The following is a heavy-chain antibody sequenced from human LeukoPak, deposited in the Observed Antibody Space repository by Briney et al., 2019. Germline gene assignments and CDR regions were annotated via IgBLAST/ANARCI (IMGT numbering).Heavy chain of an antibody. CDR1: GFTLSSYW. Sequence: GGSLRLSCAASGFTLSSYWMHWVRQAPGKGLVWVSRINGDGRSTSYADSVKGRFTISRDNSKNTLYLQMNSLRAEDTAVYYCARDLGYDYGDSDYWGQGTLVTVSS. CDR3: ARDLGYDYGDSDY. D-gene: IGHD4-17*01. V-gene: IGHV3-74*01. CDR2: INGDGRST. J-gene: IGHJ4*02.